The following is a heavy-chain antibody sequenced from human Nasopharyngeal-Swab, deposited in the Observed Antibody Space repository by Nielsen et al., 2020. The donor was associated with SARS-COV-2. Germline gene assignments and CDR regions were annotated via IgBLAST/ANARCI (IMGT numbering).Heavy chain of an antibody. V-gene: IGHV5-10-1*01. CDR1: GYSFTNYW. CDR3: ARSIAYGSGSYYGFRFDP. J-gene: IGHJ5*02. CDR2: IDPRDSYT. Sequence: ESLKISCQGSGYSFTNYWISWVRQMPGRGLEWMGRIDPRDSYTNYSPSFQGHVTISADKSISTAYLQWNSLKASDTAMYYCARSIAYGSGSYYGFRFDPWGQGTLVTVSS. D-gene: IGHD3-10*01.